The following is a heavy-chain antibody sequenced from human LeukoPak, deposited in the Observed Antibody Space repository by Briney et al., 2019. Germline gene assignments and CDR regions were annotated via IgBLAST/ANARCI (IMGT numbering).Heavy chain of an antibody. J-gene: IGHJ4*02. CDR2: MNPNSGNT. Sequence: ASVKVSCKASGYTFTSYDINWVRQATGQGLEWMGWMNPNSGNTGYAQKFQGRVTMTRNTSISTAYMELSSLRSEDTAVYYCASSPFEDYGSGSYFDYWGQGTLVTVSS. D-gene: IGHD3-10*01. CDR1: GYTFTSYD. V-gene: IGHV1-8*01. CDR3: ASSPFEDYGSGSYFDY.